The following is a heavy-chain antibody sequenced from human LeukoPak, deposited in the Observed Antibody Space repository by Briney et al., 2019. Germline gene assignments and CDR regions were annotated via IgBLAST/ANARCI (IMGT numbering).Heavy chain of an antibody. J-gene: IGHJ4*02. D-gene: IGHD6-13*01. Sequence: GGSLRLSCAASGFTFSSCSMNWVRQAPGKGLEWVSSISSSSNYIYYADSVKGRFTISRDNAKNSLYLQMNSLRDEDTAIYYCARDRSTYSSSWYLDYWGQGTLVTVSS. CDR3: ARDRSTYSSSWYLDY. V-gene: IGHV3-21*01. CDR1: GFTFSSCS. CDR2: ISSSSNYI.